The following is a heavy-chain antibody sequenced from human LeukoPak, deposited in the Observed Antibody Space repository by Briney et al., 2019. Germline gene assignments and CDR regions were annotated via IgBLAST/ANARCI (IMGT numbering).Heavy chain of an antibody. D-gene: IGHD2-21*01. V-gene: IGHV3-7*01. Sequence: GGSLRLSCAVSGLTFSNYWMSWVRQAPGKGLEWVANIKEDGSEQYYVDSVKGRFIISRDNAKNSLYLQMNSLRAEDTAVYYCARDNVAYCGPNCPNFDYWGQGTLVTVSS. CDR2: IKEDGSEQ. CDR3: ARDNVAYCGPNCPNFDY. CDR1: GLTFSNYW. J-gene: IGHJ4*02.